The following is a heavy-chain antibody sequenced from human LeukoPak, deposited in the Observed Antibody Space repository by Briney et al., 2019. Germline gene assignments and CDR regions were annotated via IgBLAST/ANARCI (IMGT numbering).Heavy chain of an antibody. CDR1: GGSISSGDYY. CDR2: IYYSVST. J-gene: IGHJ3*02. V-gene: IGHV4-30-4*08. D-gene: IGHD6-6*01. Sequence: PSETLSLTCTVSGGSISSGDYYWSCIRQPPGKGLEWTGYIYYSVSTYHNPSLKSPVTISVETSKNQFSLKLSSVTAADTAVYYCARDEYSSSSDAFDIWGQGTMVTVSS. CDR3: ARDEYSSSSDAFDI.